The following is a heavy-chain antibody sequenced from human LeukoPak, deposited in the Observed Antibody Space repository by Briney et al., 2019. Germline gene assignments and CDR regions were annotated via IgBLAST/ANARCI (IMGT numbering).Heavy chain of an antibody. D-gene: IGHD6-19*01. Sequence: SVKVSCKASGGTFSSYAISWVRQAPGQGLEWMGGIIPIFGSANYAQKFQGRVTITADKSTSTAYMELSSLRSEDTAVYYCARDYWLNDAFDIWGQGTMVTVSS. J-gene: IGHJ3*02. CDR2: IIPIFGSA. CDR1: GGTFSSYA. CDR3: ARDYWLNDAFDI. V-gene: IGHV1-69*06.